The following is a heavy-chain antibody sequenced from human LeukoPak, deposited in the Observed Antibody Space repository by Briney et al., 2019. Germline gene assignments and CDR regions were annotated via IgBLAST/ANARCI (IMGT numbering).Heavy chain of an antibody. J-gene: IGHJ4*02. V-gene: IGHV4-34*01. CDR1: VGSFSGSY. D-gene: IGHD6-19*01. CDR3: ARGKLYSQWLAPSHFDY. Sequence: PSETLSLTCAVYVGSFSGSYWSWIRQPPGKGLEWIGEINHSGSTNYNPSLKSRVSISVDTSKNQFSLRLSYVTAADTAVYFCARGKLYSQWLAPSHFDYWGQGTLVTVSS. CDR2: INHSGST.